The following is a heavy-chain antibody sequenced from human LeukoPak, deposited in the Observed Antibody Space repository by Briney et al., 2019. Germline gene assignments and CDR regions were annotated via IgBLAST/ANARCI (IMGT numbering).Heavy chain of an antibody. V-gene: IGHV3-23*01. CDR2: ISGSGGST. Sequence: GGSLRLSCAGSGFTFSSYAMSWVRQAPGKGLEWVSVISGSGGSTYYADSVKGRFTISRDNSKNTLYLQMNSLRAEDTAVYYCAKDAGYIVVVPAAPFDYWGQGTLVTVSS. CDR3: AKDAGYIVVVPAAPFDY. J-gene: IGHJ4*02. D-gene: IGHD2-2*01. CDR1: GFTFSSYA.